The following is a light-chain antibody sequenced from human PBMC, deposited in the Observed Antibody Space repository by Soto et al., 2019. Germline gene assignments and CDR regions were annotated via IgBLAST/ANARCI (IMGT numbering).Light chain of an antibody. Sequence: LTQPHSVSESPGKTVTISCTRSSGSIASNYVQWYQQRPGSAPTTVIYEDNQRPSGVPDRFSGSIDSSSNSASLTISGLKTEDEADYYCQSYDSSTHVVFGGGTKLTV. CDR2: EDN. J-gene: IGLJ2*01. CDR1: SGSIASNY. CDR3: QSYDSSTHVV. V-gene: IGLV6-57*04.